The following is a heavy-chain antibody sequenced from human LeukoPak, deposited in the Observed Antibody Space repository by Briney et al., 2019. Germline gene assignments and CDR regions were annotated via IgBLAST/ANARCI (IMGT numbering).Heavy chain of an antibody. CDR2: IYPGDSDT. J-gene: IGHJ3*02. Sequence: NTGESLKISCKGSGYSFTTYWIGWVRQMPGKGLEWMGIIYPGDSDTRYSPSFHGQVTISAHKSINTAYLQWSSLKASDTAIYYCARHSHGDDPFDIWGQGTVVTVSS. D-gene: IGHD7-27*01. CDR1: GYSFTTYW. CDR3: ARHSHGDDPFDI. V-gene: IGHV5-51*01.